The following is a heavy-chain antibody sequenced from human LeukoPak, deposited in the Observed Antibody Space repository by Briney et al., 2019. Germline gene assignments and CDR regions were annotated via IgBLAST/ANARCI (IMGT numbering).Heavy chain of an antibody. J-gene: IGHJ3*02. V-gene: IGHV3-21*01. D-gene: IGHD3-16*01. CDR2: ISSSSYI. CDR1: GFTFSSYS. Sequence: GGSLRLSCAASGFTFSSYSMNWVRQAPGKGLEWVSSISSSSYIYYADSVKGRFTISRDNAKNSLYLQMNSLRAEDTAVYYCAREIKGEDPGAFDIWGQGTMVTVSS. CDR3: AREIKGEDPGAFDI.